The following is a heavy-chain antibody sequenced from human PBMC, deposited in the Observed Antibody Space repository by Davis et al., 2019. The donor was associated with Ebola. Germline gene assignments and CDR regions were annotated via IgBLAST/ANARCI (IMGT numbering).Heavy chain of an antibody. J-gene: IGHJ5*02. CDR2: INHSGST. D-gene: IGHD3-3*01. Sequence: PSETLSLTCAVYGGSFSAYYWIWIRQSPHKGLEWIGEINHSGSTNYNPSLKSRLTISIDTSRNQFSMNLTSLTAADSAVYYCARGQIIQKTYVKRTWSGWVDPWGQGTPVIVSS. CDR1: GGSFSAYY. V-gene: IGHV4-34*01. CDR3: ARGQIIQKTYVKRTWSGWVDP.